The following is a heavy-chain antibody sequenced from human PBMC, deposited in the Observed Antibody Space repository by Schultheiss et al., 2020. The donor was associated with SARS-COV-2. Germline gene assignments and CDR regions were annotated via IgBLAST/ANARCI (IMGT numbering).Heavy chain of an antibody. CDR1: GGSFSGYY. V-gene: IGHV4-34*01. CDR2: INHSGST. CDR3: ARSPKRSYYYYYYMDV. J-gene: IGHJ6*03. Sequence: GSLRLSCAVYGGSFSGYYWSWIRQPPGKGLEWIGEINHSGSTNYNPSLKSRVTISVDTSKNQFSLKLSSVTAADTAVYYCARSPKRSYYYYYYMDVWGKGTTVTVSS.